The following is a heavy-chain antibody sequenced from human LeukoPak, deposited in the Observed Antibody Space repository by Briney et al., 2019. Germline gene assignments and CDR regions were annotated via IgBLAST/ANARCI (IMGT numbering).Heavy chain of an antibody. V-gene: IGHV3-23*01. J-gene: IGHJ4*01. CDR1: GFTFSSPA. CDR2: ISGRGART. D-gene: IGHD6-19*01. Sequence: GRSLRLSCAASGFTFSSPAMSCVRQAPGKGLGWLSAISGRGARTNYADSVKGRSSISRDNSKRTMCMQMNSLRAEDTAVYYCANPPLESQWLVPLYFLYYLGQGNLVTGSS. CDR3: ANPPLESQWLVPLYFLYY.